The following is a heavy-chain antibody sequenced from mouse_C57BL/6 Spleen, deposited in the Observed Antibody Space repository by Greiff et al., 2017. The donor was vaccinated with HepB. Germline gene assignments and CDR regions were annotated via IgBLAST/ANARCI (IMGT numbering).Heavy chain of an antibody. CDR2: ISSGGSYT. Sequence: EVQLVESGGDLVKPGGSLKLSCAASGFTFSSYGMSWVRQTPDKRLEWVATISSGGSYTYYPESVKGRFTISRDNAKNTLYLQMSSLKSEDTAMYYCARRGTTAWYFDVWGTGTTVTVSS. CDR1: GFTFSSYG. CDR3: ARRGTTAWYFDV. J-gene: IGHJ1*03. V-gene: IGHV5-6*01. D-gene: IGHD1-2*01.